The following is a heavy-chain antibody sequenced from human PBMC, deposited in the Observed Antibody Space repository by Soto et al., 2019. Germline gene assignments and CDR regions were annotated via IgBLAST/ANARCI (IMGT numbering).Heavy chain of an antibody. CDR3: AKDLDYYGSGSYSMDV. CDR1: GFTFSSYG. Sequence: PGGSLRLSCAASGFTFSSYGMHWVRQAPGKGLEWVAVISYDGSNKYYADSVKGRFTISRDNSKNTLYLQMNSLRAEDTAVYYCAKDLDYYGSGSYSMDVWGQGTTVTVSS. CDR2: ISYDGSNK. D-gene: IGHD3-10*01. J-gene: IGHJ6*02. V-gene: IGHV3-30*18.